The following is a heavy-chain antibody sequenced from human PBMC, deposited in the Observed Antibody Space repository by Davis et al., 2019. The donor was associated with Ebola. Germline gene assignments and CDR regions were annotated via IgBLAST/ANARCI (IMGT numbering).Heavy chain of an antibody. Sequence: GESLKISCAASGFTFSSYSMNWVRQAPGRGLEWVGRIKSKTDGGTTDYAAPVKGRFTISRDDSKNTLYLQMNSLKTEDTAVYYCTTTTVLRFLEWLSTDYYYYGMDVWGQGTTVTVSS. V-gene: IGHV3-15*07. J-gene: IGHJ6*02. D-gene: IGHD3-3*01. CDR2: IKSKTDGGTT. CDR3: TTTTVLRFLEWLSTDYYYYGMDV. CDR1: GFTFSSYS.